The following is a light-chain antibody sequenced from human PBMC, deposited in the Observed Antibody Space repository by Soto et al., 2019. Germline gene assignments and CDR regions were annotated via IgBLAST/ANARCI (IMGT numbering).Light chain of an antibody. V-gene: IGKV3-20*01. Sequence: EIMLTQSPGTLSLSRGERATLSCRASQSVSSNYLAWYQQIPGQAPRLLIYGVSSRAAGIPDRFSGSGSGTDFTLTINRLEPEDFAVYYCQQYHNTPITFGQGTRLEI. CDR1: QSVSSNY. CDR3: QQYHNTPIT. J-gene: IGKJ5*01. CDR2: GVS.